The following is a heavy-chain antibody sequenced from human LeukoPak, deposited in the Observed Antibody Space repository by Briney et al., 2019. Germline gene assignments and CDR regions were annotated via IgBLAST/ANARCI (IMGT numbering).Heavy chain of an antibody. D-gene: IGHD1-26*01. CDR3: AGYSGSYFDAFDI. CDR1: GGSISSYY. J-gene: IGHJ3*02. Sequence: SETLSLTCTVSGGSISSYYWSWTRQPAGKGLEWIGRIYTSGSTNYNPSLKSRVTMSVDTSKNQFSLKLSSVTAADTAVYYCAGYSGSYFDAFDIWGQGTMVTVSS. V-gene: IGHV4-4*07. CDR2: IYTSGST.